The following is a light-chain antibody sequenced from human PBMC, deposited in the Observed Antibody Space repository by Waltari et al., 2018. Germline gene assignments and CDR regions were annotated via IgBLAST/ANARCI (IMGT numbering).Light chain of an antibody. J-gene: IGKJ1*01. Sequence: EIVLTQSPGTLSLSPGERATLSCWASQSVSRALVWYQQKPGQAPRLLIYGASTRAPDIPERFSGSGSGTDFSLTINRLEPEDFAVYYCQHYVRLPATFGQGTKVEI. CDR3: QHYVRLPAT. CDR2: GAS. V-gene: IGKV3-20*01. CDR1: QSVSRA.